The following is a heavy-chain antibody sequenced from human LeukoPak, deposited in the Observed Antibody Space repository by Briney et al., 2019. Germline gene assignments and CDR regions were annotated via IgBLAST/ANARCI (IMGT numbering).Heavy chain of an antibody. V-gene: IGHV4-38-2*02. CDR2: IYHSGST. Sequence: SETLSLTCTVSGYSISSGYYWGWIRQPPGKGLEWIGSIYHSGSTYYNPSLKSRVTISVDTSKNQFSLKLSSVTAADTAVYYCARGGRGGDFDYWGQGTLVTVSS. CDR1: GYSISSGYY. CDR3: ARGGRGGDFDY. J-gene: IGHJ4*02. D-gene: IGHD2-21*01.